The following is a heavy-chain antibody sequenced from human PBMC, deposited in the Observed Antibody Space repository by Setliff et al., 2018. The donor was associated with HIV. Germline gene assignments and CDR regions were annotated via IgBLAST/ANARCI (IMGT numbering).Heavy chain of an antibody. CDR3: ARDPSSGIYYDSSGQYFQN. D-gene: IGHD3-22*01. J-gene: IGHJ1*01. V-gene: IGHV1-18*01. CDR2: ISAYNGNT. CDR1: GYIFTSYG. Sequence: ASVQVSCKASGYIFTSYGISLVRQAPGQGLEWMGWISAYNGNTNYAQKFQGRVSMTIDTYTSTAYMGLRSLRPDDTAVYFCARDPSSGIYYDSSGQYFQNWGQGTLVTVSS.